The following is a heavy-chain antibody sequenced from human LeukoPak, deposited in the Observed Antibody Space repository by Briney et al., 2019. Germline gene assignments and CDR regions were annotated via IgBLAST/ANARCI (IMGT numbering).Heavy chain of an antibody. V-gene: IGHV3-20*01. J-gene: IGHJ4*02. CDR2: TNWYGGTT. CDR1: GFRFHDHG. Sequence: GGSLRLSWAASGFRFHDHGMNWVRQAPGKGLEWVSGTNWYGGTTGYVDSVKGRFTISRDNAKNSSYLQMNSLRAEDTALYHCARDRSYGSFDYWGQGTLVTVSS. CDR3: ARDRSYGSFDY. D-gene: IGHD5-18*01.